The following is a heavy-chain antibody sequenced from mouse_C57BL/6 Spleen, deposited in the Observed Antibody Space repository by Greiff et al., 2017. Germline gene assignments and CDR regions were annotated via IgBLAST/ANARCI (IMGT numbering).Heavy chain of an antibody. Sequence: VQLVESGAELARPRASVKLSCKASGYTFTSYGISWVKQRTGQGLEWIGEIYPRSGNTYYNEKFKGKATLTADKSSSTAYMELRSLTPEDSAVYFCASTDYGSSYGYFDVWGTGTTVTVSS. D-gene: IGHD1-1*01. J-gene: IGHJ1*03. CDR1: GYTFTSYG. CDR3: ASTDYGSSYGYFDV. V-gene: IGHV1-81*01. CDR2: IYPRSGNT.